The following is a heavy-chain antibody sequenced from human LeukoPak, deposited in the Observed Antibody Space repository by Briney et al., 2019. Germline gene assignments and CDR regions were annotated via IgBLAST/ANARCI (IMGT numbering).Heavy chain of an antibody. CDR3: AREGGFLEWLLTDAFDI. CDR1: GFTFSSYS. Sequence: GGSLRLSCAASGFTFSSYSMNWVRQAPGKGLEWVSSISSSSSYIYYADSVKGRFTISRDNAKNSLYLQMNSLRAEDTAVYYCAREGGFLEWLLTDAFDIWGQGTIVTVSS. D-gene: IGHD3-3*01. CDR2: ISSSSSYI. J-gene: IGHJ3*02. V-gene: IGHV3-21*01.